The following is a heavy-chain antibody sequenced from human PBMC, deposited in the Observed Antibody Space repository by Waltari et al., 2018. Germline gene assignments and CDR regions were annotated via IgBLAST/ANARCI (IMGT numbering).Heavy chain of an antibody. Sequence: QVQVEESGGGVVQPGGSLRLSCAASGFTFTNFGVHWVRQAPGKGLEGVAFIRYDGRNKFYSDAVKGRFTISRDSYKNTLYRQMSNLRRNDTAVYYCAKEGPAYAEDYFDRWGQGALVTVSS. CDR1: GFTFTNFG. J-gene: IGHJ4*02. CDR2: IRYDGRNK. V-gene: IGHV3-30*02. CDR3: AKEGPAYAEDYFDR. D-gene: IGHD4-17*01.